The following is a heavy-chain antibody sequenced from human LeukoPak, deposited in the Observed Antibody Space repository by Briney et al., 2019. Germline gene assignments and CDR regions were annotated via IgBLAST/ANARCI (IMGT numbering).Heavy chain of an antibody. CDR2: ICDSTI. D-gene: IGHD3-22*01. CDR1: GFTFSSYS. CDR3: ARDHHRRHYDSQARDTFDI. V-gene: IGHV3-48*01. Sequence: GGSLRLSCAASGFTFSSYSMNWARQAPGKGLEGVSYICDSTIYYSDSVKGPFTISRDNAKNSLYLQMNSLRAEDTAVYFCARDHHRRHYDSQARDTFDIWGRGTMVTVSS. J-gene: IGHJ3*02.